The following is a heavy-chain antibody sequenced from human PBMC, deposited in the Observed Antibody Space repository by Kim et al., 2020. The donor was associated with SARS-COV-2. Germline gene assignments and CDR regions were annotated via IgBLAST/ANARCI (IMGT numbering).Heavy chain of an antibody. D-gene: IGHD3-10*01. CDR3: AKALLRGVNFYYYGMDV. Sequence: VKGRFTISRDNSKNTLYLQMNRLRAEDTAVYYCAKALLRGVNFYYYGMDVWGQGTTVTVSS. J-gene: IGHJ6*02. V-gene: IGHV3-30*02.